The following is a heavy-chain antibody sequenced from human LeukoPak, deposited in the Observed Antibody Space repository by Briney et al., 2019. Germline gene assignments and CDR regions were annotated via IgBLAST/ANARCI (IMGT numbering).Heavy chain of an antibody. V-gene: IGHV3-30*18. Sequence: GGSLRLSCAASGFTFSSYSMHWVRQAPGKGLEWVAVISYDGSNKNYADSVKGRFTISRDNSKNTLYLQMNSLRAEDTAVYYCAKDFRGMTTVTNFDYWGQGTLATVSS. CDR3: AKDFRGMTTVTNFDY. CDR2: ISYDGSNK. CDR1: GFTFSSYS. D-gene: IGHD4-17*01. J-gene: IGHJ4*02.